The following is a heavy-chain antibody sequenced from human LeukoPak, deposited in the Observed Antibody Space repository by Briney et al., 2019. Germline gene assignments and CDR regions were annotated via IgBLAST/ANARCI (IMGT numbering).Heavy chain of an antibody. CDR3: ARDPNGDYIGAFDM. J-gene: IGHJ3*02. Sequence: GGSLRLSCAASGFTFNRYWMHWVRQAPGEGPVWVSAIRGGGTSEFYADSVKGRFRISRDNSKDTLFLQMNSLRAEDTAVYYCARDPNGDYIGAFDMWGPGTMVTVSS. D-gene: IGHD4-17*01. CDR2: IRGGGTSE. V-gene: IGHV3-23*01. CDR1: GFTFNRYW.